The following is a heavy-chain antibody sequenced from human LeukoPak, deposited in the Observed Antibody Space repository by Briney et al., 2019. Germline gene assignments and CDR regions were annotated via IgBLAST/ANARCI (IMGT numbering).Heavy chain of an antibody. V-gene: IGHV1-18*01. J-gene: IGHJ4*02. CDR3: ARDRYYYGSGSYFLFDW. Sequence: ASVKVSCKASGGTFSSYAISWVRQAPGQGLEWMGWISGYNDDRKYAQKFQGRVTVTTDTSTSTAYMELRSLRPDDTAMYYCARDRYYYGSGSYFLFDWWGQGTLVTVSS. CDR2: ISGYNDDR. CDR1: GGTFSSYA. D-gene: IGHD3-10*01.